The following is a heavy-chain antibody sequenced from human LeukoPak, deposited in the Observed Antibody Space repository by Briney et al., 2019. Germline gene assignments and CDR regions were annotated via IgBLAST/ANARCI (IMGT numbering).Heavy chain of an antibody. D-gene: IGHD3-10*01. Sequence: ASVKVSCKASGYTFTSYDINWVRQAPGQGLEWMGWMNPNSGNTGYAQKFQGRVTMTRNTSISTAYMELSSLRSEDTAVYYSARGRELLWFGELLAHDAFDIWGQGTMVTVSS. CDR2: MNPNSGNT. CDR3: ARGRELLWFGELLAHDAFDI. CDR1: GYTFTSYD. V-gene: IGHV1-8*01. J-gene: IGHJ3*02.